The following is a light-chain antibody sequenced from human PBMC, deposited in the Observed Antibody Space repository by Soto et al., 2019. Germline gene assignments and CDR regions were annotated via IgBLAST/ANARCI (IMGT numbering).Light chain of an antibody. Sequence: EIVLTQSPATLSLSPGERATLSCRASQSVSRYLAWYQQKPGQAPRLLIYDASNRATGIPARFAGSGSGTDFTLTISRLEPDDFAVYYCQQRSNWLPYTFGQGTKLAIK. CDR1: QSVSRY. V-gene: IGKV3-11*01. J-gene: IGKJ2*01. CDR3: QQRSNWLPYT. CDR2: DAS.